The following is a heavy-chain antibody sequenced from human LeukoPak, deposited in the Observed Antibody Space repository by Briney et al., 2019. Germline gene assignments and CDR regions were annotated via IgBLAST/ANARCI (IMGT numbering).Heavy chain of an antibody. J-gene: IGHJ4*02. Sequence: PGGSLRLSCAASGFTFSSYAMSWVRQAPGKGLEWVSAISGSGGSTYYADSVKGRFTISRDNAKNSLYLQMNSLRDEDTAVYYCARDSVDYGSGSKNLRDYWGQGTLVTVSS. V-gene: IGHV3-23*01. CDR3: ARDSVDYGSGSKNLRDY. D-gene: IGHD3-10*01. CDR2: ISGSGGST. CDR1: GFTFSSYA.